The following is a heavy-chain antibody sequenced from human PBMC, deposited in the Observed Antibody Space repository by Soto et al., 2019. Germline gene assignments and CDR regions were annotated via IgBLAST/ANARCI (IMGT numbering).Heavy chain of an antibody. Sequence: ASVKVSCKASGGTFSSYTISWVRQAPGQGLEWIGRIIPILDIANYAQKYQGRDTITADKSTSTANMELSSLRSEYTSVYYCARGDYYDSRGGAFDIWGQGTMVTVSS. V-gene: IGHV1-69*02. D-gene: IGHD3-22*01. J-gene: IGHJ3*02. CDR1: GGTFSSYT. CDR3: ARGDYYDSRGGAFDI. CDR2: IIPILDIA.